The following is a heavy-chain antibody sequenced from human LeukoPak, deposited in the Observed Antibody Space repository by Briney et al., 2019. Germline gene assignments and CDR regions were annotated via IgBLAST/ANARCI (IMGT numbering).Heavy chain of an antibody. CDR2: ISGSGGST. J-gene: IGHJ4*02. V-gene: IGHV3-23*01. CDR1: GFTFSSYG. CDR3: AKDRGDYFPLYYFDY. Sequence: GGSLRLSCAASGFTFSSYGMSWVRQAPGKGLEWVSAISGSGGSTYYADSVKGRFTISRDNSKNTLYPQMNSLRAEDTAVYYCAKDRGDYFPLYYFDYWGQGTLVTVSS. D-gene: IGHD4-17*01.